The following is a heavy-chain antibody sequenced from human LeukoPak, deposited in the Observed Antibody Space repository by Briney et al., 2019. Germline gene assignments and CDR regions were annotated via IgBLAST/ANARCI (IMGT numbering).Heavy chain of an antibody. CDR1: GFSFSNYG. V-gene: IGHV3-30*02. D-gene: IGHD2-15*01. J-gene: IGHJ4*02. CDR3: AKDARYCSGGSCYSTTTFDH. CDR2: IRYDGSNK. Sequence: GGSLRLSCAASGFSFSNYGMHWVRQAPGKGREWVAFIRYDGSNKDYADSVKGRFTISISRDNSKNTLYLQMNSLRAEDTAVYYCAKDARYCSGGSCYSTTTFDHWGQGTLVTVSS.